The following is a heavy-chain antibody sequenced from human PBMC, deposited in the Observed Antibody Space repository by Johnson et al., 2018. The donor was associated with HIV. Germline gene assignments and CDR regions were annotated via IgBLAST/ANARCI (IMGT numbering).Heavy chain of an antibody. CDR3: ATCSDQVLLGGDVFDI. CDR1: GVSFSSYW. CDR2: IKQDGSEK. D-gene: IGHD3-16*01. Sequence: VQLVESGGGLVQPGGSLRLSCVDSGVSFSSYWMSLVRQAPGKGLEWVANIKQDGSEKYYVYSVKGRFTISRDNAKNSLYLQMNSLGGEDTAVYYCATCSDQVLLGGDVFDIWGRGTMVTVSS. V-gene: IGHV3-7*01. J-gene: IGHJ3*02.